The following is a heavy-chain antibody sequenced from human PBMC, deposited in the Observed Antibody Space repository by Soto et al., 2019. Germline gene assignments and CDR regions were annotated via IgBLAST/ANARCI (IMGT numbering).Heavy chain of an antibody. V-gene: IGHV4-59*01. CDR2: IYYSGST. D-gene: IGHD3-3*01. CDR1: GGSISSYY. Sequence: SETLSLTCTVSGGSISSYYWSWIRQPPGKGLEWIGYIYYSGSTNYNPSLKSRVTISVDTSKNQFSLKLSSVTAADTAVYYCASTYDFWSGYQNPPLFDYWGQGTLVTVSS. CDR3: ASTYDFWSGYQNPPLFDY. J-gene: IGHJ4*02.